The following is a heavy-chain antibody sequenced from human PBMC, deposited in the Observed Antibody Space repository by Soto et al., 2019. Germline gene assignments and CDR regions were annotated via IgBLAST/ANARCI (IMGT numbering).Heavy chain of an antibody. D-gene: IGHD3-10*01. Sequence: SETLSLTCTVSGGSVSSGSYYWSWIRQPPGKGLEWIGYIYYSGSTNYNPSLKSRVTISVDTSKNQFSLKLSSVTAADTAVYYVARGGGDPASGYFDYWGQGTLVTVSS. CDR1: GGSVSSGSYY. CDR3: ARGGGDPASGYFDY. CDR2: IYYSGST. J-gene: IGHJ4*02. V-gene: IGHV4-61*01.